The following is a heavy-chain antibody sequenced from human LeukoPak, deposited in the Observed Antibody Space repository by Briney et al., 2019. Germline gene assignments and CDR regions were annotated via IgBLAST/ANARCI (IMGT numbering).Heavy chain of an antibody. Sequence: PGGSLRLSCAASGFTVSSNYMSWVRQAPGKGLEWVSVIYSGGSTYYADSVKGRFTISRDNSKNTLYLQMNSLRAEDTAVYYCARDTISSGWYRGFDYWGQGTLVTVSS. CDR1: GFTVSSNY. D-gene: IGHD6-19*01. CDR3: ARDTISSGWYRGFDY. J-gene: IGHJ4*02. V-gene: IGHV3-66*01. CDR2: IYSGGST.